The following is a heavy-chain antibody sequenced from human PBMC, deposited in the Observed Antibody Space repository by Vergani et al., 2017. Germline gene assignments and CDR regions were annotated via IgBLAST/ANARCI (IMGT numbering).Heavy chain of an antibody. J-gene: IGHJ4*02. CDR1: GYTFTSYY. V-gene: IGHV1-46*01. D-gene: IGHD3-22*01. Sequence: QVQLVQSGAEVKKPGASVKVSCKASGYTFTSYYMHWVRQAPGQGLEWMGIINPSGGSTSYAQKFQGRVTMTRDTSTSTVYMELSSRRAEDKAVYYCARNTDYYDSSGYLSFVYFDYWGQGTLVTVAS. CDR2: INPSGGST. CDR3: ARNTDYYDSSGYLSFVYFDY.